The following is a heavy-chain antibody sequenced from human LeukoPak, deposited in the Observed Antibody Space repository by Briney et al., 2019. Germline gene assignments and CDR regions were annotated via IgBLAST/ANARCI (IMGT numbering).Heavy chain of an antibody. J-gene: IGHJ4*02. V-gene: IGHV4-39*01. Sequence: PSETLSLTCTVSGGSISNGDYYWSWIRQPPGKGLEWIGYIYYSGSTYYNPSLKSRVTISVDTSKNQFSLKLTSVTAADTAVYYCARHGHHGDHDYWGQGTLVTVSS. CDR1: GGSISNGDYY. D-gene: IGHD2-21*02. CDR2: IYYSGST. CDR3: ARHGHHGDHDY.